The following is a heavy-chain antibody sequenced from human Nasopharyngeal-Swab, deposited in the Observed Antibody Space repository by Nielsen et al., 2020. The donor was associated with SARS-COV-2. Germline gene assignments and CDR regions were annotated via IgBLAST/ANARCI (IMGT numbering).Heavy chain of an antibody. CDR1: GFTFSSYA. CDR3: ARDWAHYYGSGALLLWLFDP. V-gene: IGHV3-30-3*01. D-gene: IGHD3-10*01. Sequence: GGSLRLSCAASGFTFSSYAMHWVRQAPGKGLEWVAVISYDGSNKYYADSVKGRFTISRDNSKNTLYLQMNSLRAEDTAVYYCARDWAHYYGSGALLLWLFDPWGQGTLVTVSS. CDR2: ISYDGSNK. J-gene: IGHJ5*02.